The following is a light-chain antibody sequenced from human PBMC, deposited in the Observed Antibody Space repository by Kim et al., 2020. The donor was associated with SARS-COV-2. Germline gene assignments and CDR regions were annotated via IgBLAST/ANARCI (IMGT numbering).Light chain of an antibody. CDR2: DAS. J-gene: IGKJ1*01. V-gene: IGKV1-5*01. Sequence: ASVGDRGTSKCRARQSISRWLAWYQKKPGKAPKLLIFDASSCQFGVPGRFSGIGSGTEFTLTIRSLQPDDFATYYCQQYYRDPRTFGQGTKV. CDR1: QSISRW. CDR3: QQYYRDPRT.